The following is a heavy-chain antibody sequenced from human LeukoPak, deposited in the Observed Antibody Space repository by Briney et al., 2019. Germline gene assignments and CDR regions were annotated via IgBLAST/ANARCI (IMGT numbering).Heavy chain of an antibody. CDR2: MNPNSGNT. Sequence: ASVKVSCKASGYTFTSYDINWVRQATGQGLEWMGWMNPNSGNTGYAQKFQGRVTITRNTSISTAYMELSSLRSEDTAVYYCATIPAESIHFDYWGQGTLVTVSS. D-gene: IGHD6-25*01. CDR3: ATIPAESIHFDY. CDR1: GYTFTSYD. J-gene: IGHJ4*02. V-gene: IGHV1-8*03.